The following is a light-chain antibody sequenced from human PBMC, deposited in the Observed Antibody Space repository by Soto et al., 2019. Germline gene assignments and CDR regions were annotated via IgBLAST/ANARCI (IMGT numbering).Light chain of an antibody. CDR3: HPYGSSPRT. V-gene: IGKV3-20*01. Sequence: EIVLTKSPGTLSLSPGERATLSCRASQSVTSRSLAWYQQKPGQAPRLLIHRASSRATGITDRFSGSESGTDFTRTVSGLEHEDFAVYFCHPYGSSPRTFGQGDNVQFK. J-gene: IGKJ1*01. CDR2: RAS. CDR1: QSVTSRS.